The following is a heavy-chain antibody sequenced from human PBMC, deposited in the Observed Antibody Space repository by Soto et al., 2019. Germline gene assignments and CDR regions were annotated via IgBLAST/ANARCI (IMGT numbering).Heavy chain of an antibody. CDR3: ARSYGSGRNLRPYDY. CDR1: GYNFTSYH. V-gene: IGHV1-18*01. CDR2: ISVNNDNT. Sequence: DSLKVSCKASGYNFTSYHINWARQAPGQGLEWMGWISVNNDNTNYVQKLQGRVTMTTDTSTSTAYMELRSLRSDDTAIYYCARSYGSGRNLRPYDYWGQGSLVTVSS. J-gene: IGHJ4*02. D-gene: IGHD3-10*01.